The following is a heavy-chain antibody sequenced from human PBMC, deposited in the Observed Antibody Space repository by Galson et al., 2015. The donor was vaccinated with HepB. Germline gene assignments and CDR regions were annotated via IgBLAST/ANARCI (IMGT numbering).Heavy chain of an antibody. CDR2: IRREAFGGTT. V-gene: IGHV3-49*03. CDR3: SRDYYGSGSWPLRFDY. CDR1: GFTFGDYA. Sequence: SLRLSCAASGFTFGDYAMSWFRQAPGKGLEWVGIIRREAFGGTTEYAASVKGRFTISRDDSKSIAYLLMNSLKTEDTAVYYCSRDYYGSGSWPLRFDYWGQGTLVTVSS. D-gene: IGHD3-10*01. J-gene: IGHJ4*02.